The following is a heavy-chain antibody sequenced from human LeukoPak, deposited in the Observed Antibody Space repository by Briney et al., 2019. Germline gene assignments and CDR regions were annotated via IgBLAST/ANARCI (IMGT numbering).Heavy chain of an antibody. Sequence: ASVKVSCKASGYTFTSYGISWVRQAPGQGLEWMGWISAYNGNTNYALKLQGRVTMTTDTSTSTAYMELRSLRSDDTAVYYCARDGDIVVVVAASRLDYWGQGTLVTVSS. V-gene: IGHV1-18*01. D-gene: IGHD2-15*01. CDR1: GYTFTSYG. CDR2: ISAYNGNT. CDR3: ARDGDIVVVVAASRLDY. J-gene: IGHJ4*02.